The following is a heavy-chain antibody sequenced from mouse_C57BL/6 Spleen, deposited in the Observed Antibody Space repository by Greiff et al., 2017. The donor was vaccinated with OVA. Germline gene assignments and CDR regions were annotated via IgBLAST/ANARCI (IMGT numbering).Heavy chain of an antibody. CDR2: IYPGDGDT. CDR3: ARDRGWYFDV. J-gene: IGHJ1*03. CDR1: GYAFSSSW. V-gene: IGHV1-82*01. Sequence: VQLQQSGPELVKPGASVKISCKASGYAFSSSWMNWVKQRPGKGLEWIGRIYPGDGDTNYNGKFKGKATLTADKSSSTAYMQLSSLTSEDSAVYFCARDRGWYFDVWGTGTTVTVSS.